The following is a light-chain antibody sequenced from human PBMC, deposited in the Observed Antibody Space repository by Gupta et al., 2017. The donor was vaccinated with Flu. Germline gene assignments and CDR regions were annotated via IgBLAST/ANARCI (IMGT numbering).Light chain of an antibody. J-gene: IGKJ3*01. CDR3: QFFGGSFT. CDR2: AAS. CDR1: QSVNGRY. V-gene: IGKV3-20*01. Sequence: PVTLSLSPGEGATLSCRASQSVNGRYLAWYQQRPGQAPRLLIYAASSRAPGIPDRFSGSASGTDFTLTISRLDPEDSAVYYCQFFGGSFTFGAGTKVDIK.